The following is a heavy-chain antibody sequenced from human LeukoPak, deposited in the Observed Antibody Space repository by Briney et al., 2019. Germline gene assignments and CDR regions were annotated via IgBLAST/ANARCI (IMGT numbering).Heavy chain of an antibody. D-gene: IGHD6-19*01. CDR2: ISSSGSTI. CDR1: GFTFSDYY. CDR3: ARDKNEYSSGWYDY. V-gene: IGHV3-11*01. J-gene: IGHJ4*02. Sequence: GGSLRLSCAASGFTFSDYYMSWLRQAPGKGLEWVSYISSSGSTIYYADSVKGRFTISRDNAKNSLYLQMNNLRAEDTAVYYCARDKNEYSSGWYDYWGQGTLVTVSS.